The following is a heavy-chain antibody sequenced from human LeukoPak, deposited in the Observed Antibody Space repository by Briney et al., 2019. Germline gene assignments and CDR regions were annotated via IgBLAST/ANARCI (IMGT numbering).Heavy chain of an antibody. Sequence: SETLSLTCTVSGGSISSGGYYSSWIRQHPWKGLEWIGYIYYRGSTYYKPSLKSRVTISVDTSKNQFSLKLSSVTAADTAVYYCARVDPRQQGGAWGQGTLVTVSS. CDR1: GGSISSGGYY. V-gene: IGHV4-31*03. D-gene: IGHD3-16*01. CDR3: ARVDPRQQGGA. CDR2: IYYRGST. J-gene: IGHJ4*02.